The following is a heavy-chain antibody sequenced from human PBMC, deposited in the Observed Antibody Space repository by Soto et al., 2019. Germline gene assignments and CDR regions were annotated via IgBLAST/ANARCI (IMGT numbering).Heavy chain of an antibody. CDR1: GYTFTSYD. D-gene: IGHD1-1*01. J-gene: IGHJ4*02. Sequence: ASVKVSCKASGYTFTSYDINWVRQAPGQGLEWMGWIIPNIGNTNYAKKFQGRVTITRNTSTSTAYMELSSLRSDDTAVYYCARADDVVLFDYWGQGTLVTVSS. CDR2: IIPNIGNT. CDR3: ARADDVVLFDY. V-gene: IGHV1-8*01.